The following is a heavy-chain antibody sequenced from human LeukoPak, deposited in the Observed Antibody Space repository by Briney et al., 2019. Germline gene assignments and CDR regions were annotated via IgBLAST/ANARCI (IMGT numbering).Heavy chain of an antibody. Sequence: GSSVKVSCKASGGTFSSYAISWVRQAPGQGLEWMGGIIPIFGTANYAQKFQGRVTITADKSTSTAYMELSSLRSEDTAVYYCARNKAVGATSYYYYMDVWGKGTTVTVSS. D-gene: IGHD1-26*01. V-gene: IGHV1-69*06. J-gene: IGHJ6*03. CDR1: GGTFSSYA. CDR3: ARNKAVGATSYYYYMDV. CDR2: IIPIFGTA.